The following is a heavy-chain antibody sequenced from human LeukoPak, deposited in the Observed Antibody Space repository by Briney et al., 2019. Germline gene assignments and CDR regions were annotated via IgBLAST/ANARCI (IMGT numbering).Heavy chain of an antibody. CDR1: GYTLTDLS. CDR2: FDPKVGET. Sequence: GASVTVSCKVSGYTLTDLSMHWVRQAPGKGLEWMGRFDPKVGETIYAQKFQGRVTMTEDTSTDTAYMELSSLRSEDTAVYYCATDLRGSGSFDAFDIWGQGTMVTVSS. D-gene: IGHD1-26*01. CDR3: ATDLRGSGSFDAFDI. V-gene: IGHV1-24*01. J-gene: IGHJ3*02.